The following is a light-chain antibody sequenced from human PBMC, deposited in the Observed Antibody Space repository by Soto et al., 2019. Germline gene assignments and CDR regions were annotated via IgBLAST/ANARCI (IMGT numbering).Light chain of an antibody. CDR3: GSWDSSLSAYV. V-gene: IGLV1-51*01. CDR2: DDN. CDR1: SSDVGGYNY. J-gene: IGLJ1*01. Sequence: QSVLTQPPSASGFPGQSVTISCTGTSSDVGGYNYVSWYQQHPGKAPKLMIYDDNKRPSGIPDRFSGSKSGTSATLGITGFQTGDEADYYCGSWDSSLSAYVFGTGTKLTVL.